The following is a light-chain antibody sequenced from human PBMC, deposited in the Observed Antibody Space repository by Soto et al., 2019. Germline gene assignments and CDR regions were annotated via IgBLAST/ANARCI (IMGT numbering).Light chain of an antibody. CDR2: DAS. CDR3: QQYNSYSWT. Sequence: IRRNHSPSSLCVSLPYGFPITFGSSQSISSWLAWYQQKPGKAPKLLIYDASSLESGVPSRFSGSGSGTEFTLTISSLQPDDFATYYCQQYNSYSWTFGQGTKVDIK. CDR1: QSISSW. V-gene: IGKV1-5*01. J-gene: IGKJ1*01.